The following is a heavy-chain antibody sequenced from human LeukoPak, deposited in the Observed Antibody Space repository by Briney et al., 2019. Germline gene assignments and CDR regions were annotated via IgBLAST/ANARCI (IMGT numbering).Heavy chain of an antibody. CDR1: GFTFSNAW. CDR2: IKSKTDGGTT. J-gene: IGHJ4*02. Sequence: PGGSLRLSCAASGFTFSNAWMNWVRQAPGKGLEWVGRIKSKTDGGTTDFAAPVKGRFTISRDDSKNTLYLQMNSLKTEDTAVYYCTTDTYYDYVWGSYGSDYWGQGTLVTVSS. D-gene: IGHD3-16*01. CDR3: TTDTYYDYVWGSYGSDY. V-gene: IGHV3-15*07.